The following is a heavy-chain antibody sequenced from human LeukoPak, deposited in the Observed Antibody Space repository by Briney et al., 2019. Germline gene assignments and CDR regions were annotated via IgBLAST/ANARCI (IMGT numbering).Heavy chain of an antibody. CDR2: IYYSGST. CDR1: GGSISSSSYY. V-gene: IGHV4-39*01. J-gene: IGHJ4*02. Sequence: SETLSLTFTVSGGSISSSSYYWGWVRQPPGKGLEWIGSIYYSGSTYYNPSLKSRVTISVDTSKNQFSLKLSSVTAGDTAAYYCARRGSRQTYSADIVVAPAVVNWGQGALVTVSS. D-gene: IGHD2-2*01. CDR3: ARRGSRQTYSADIVVAPAVVN.